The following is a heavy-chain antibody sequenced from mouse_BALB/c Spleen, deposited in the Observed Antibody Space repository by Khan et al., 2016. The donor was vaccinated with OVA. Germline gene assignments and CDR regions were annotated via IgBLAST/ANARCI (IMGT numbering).Heavy chain of an antibody. J-gene: IGHJ4*01. D-gene: IGHD1-3*01. V-gene: IGHV2-3*01. Sequence: QVQLKESGLGLVAPSQSLSITCTVSGLSLTYYGVNWVCQPPGKGLESLRAIWGVGSTNFHSGLKSRLSISKDKYKSQVFLQLNSLQTDDTAQYVCFRLTPAKRNYYVMSSSVQRSSVTISS. CDR3: FRLTPAKRNYYVMSS. CDR1: GLSLTYYG. CDR2: IWGVGST.